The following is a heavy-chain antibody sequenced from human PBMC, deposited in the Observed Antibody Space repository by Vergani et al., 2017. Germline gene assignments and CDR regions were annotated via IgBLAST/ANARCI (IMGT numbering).Heavy chain of an antibody. CDR1: GGPLSGYY. J-gene: IGHJ6*03. Sequence: QVQPQQWGAGLLKPSETLSLTCAVYGGPLSGYYWSWIRQPPGKGLEWIGEINHSGSTNYNPSLKSRVTISVDTSKNQFSLKLSSVTAADTAVYYCARVYCGGDCYYYYYYYMDVWGKGTTVTVSS. D-gene: IGHD2-21*01. V-gene: IGHV4-34*01. CDR3: ARVYCGGDCYYYYYYYMDV. CDR2: INHSGST.